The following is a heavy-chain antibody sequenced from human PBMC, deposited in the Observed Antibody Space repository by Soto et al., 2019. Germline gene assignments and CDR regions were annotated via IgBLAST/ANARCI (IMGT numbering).Heavy chain of an antibody. CDR2: ISAYNGST. J-gene: IGHJ3*02. CDR3: ARDGPMDRAFDI. D-gene: IGHD3-10*01. V-gene: IGHV1-18*01. CDR1: GYTFSSYG. Sequence: ASVKVSCKASGYTFSSYGISWVRQAPGQGLEWMGWISAYNGSTNYAQKLQGRVTMTTDTSTSTAYMELRSLRSDDTAVYYCARDGPMDRAFDIWGQGTMVTVSS.